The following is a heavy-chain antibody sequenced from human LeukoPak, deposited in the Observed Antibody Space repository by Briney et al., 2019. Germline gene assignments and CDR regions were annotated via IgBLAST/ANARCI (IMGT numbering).Heavy chain of an antibody. Sequence: PSETLSLTCAVYGGSFSGYYWSWIRQPPGKGLEWIGEINHSGSTNYNPSLKSRVTISVDTSKNQFSLKLSSVTAADTAVYYCARELEMATIRAFDIWGQGTMVTVSS. CDR3: ARELEMATIRAFDI. CDR1: GGSFSGYY. J-gene: IGHJ3*02. D-gene: IGHD5-24*01. CDR2: INHSGST. V-gene: IGHV4-34*01.